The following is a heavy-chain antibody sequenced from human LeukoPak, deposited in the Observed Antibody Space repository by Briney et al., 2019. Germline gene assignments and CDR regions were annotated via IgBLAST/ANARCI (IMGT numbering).Heavy chain of an antibody. V-gene: IGHV1-46*01. CDR3: ARPRTNGVCCDAFDI. CDR2: INPSSGST. CDR1: GCTFTSYY. Sequence: ASVKVSCKASGCTFTSYYMHWVRQAPGQGLEWMGIINPSSGSTSYAQKFQGRVTMTRDMSTSTVYMELSSLRSEDTAVYYCARPRTNGVCCDAFDIWGQGTMVTVSS. D-gene: IGHD2-8*01. J-gene: IGHJ3*02.